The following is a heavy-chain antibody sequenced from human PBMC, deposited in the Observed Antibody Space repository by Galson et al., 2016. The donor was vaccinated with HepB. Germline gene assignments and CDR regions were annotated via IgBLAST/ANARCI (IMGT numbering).Heavy chain of an antibody. V-gene: IGHV4-39*01. Sequence: SETLSLTCTVSGGSISSNIFYWGWIRQSPGKGLEWIATIYYSGSTYYNPSLKSRVTISVDTSKNQFSLKLNSVTAADTAVYYCVTETWTHSSTRRGDDCWGQGTLVTVSS. CDR3: VTETWTHSSTRRGDDC. CDR2: IYYSGST. J-gene: IGHJ4*02. D-gene: IGHD6-6*01. CDR1: GGSISSNIFY.